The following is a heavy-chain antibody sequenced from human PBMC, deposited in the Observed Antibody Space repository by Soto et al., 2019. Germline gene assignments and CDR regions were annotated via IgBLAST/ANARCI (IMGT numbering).Heavy chain of an antibody. J-gene: IGHJ5*02. V-gene: IGHV1-18*01. CDR1: GYTFTSYG. CDR2: ISAYNGNT. Sequence: GASVKVSCKASGYTFTSYGISWVRQAPGQGLEWMGWISAYNGNTNYAQKLQGRVTMTTDTSTSTAYMELRSLRSDDTAVYYCAREYCSSTSCLNSWFDPWGQGTLVTVSS. D-gene: IGHD2-2*01. CDR3: AREYCSSTSCLNSWFDP.